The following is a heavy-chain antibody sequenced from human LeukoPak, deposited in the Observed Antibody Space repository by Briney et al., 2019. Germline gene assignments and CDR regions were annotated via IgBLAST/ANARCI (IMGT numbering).Heavy chain of an antibody. D-gene: IGHD3-22*01. J-gene: IGHJ4*02. Sequence: PGGSLRLSCAASGFTLDDYGMSWVRHAAGKGLEWVGDINRNGGSIVYADCVKGRFTVARENGKNSLYLQMNSLRAEDTALYYCAREKYDSSGYYTDNYYFDYWGQGTLVTVSS. V-gene: IGHV3-20*04. CDR2: INRNGGSI. CDR3: AREKYDSSGYYTDNYYFDY. CDR1: GFTLDDYG.